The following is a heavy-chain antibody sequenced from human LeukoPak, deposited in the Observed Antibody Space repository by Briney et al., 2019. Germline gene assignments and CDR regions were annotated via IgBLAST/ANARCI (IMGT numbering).Heavy chain of an antibody. D-gene: IGHD5-18*01. V-gene: IGHV4-39*01. CDR3: ARMDTAMVYYFDY. CDR2: IYYSGST. Sequence: SETLSLTCIVSGVSISNSSYYWGWIRQPPGKGLEWIGSIYYSGSTYYNPSLKSRVTISVDTSKNQFSLKLSSVTAADTAVYYCARMDTAMVYYFDYWGQGTLVTVSS. CDR1: GVSISNSSYY. J-gene: IGHJ4*02.